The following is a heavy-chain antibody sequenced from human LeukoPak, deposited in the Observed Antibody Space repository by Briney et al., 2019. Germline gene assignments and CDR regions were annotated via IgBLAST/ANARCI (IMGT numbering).Heavy chain of an antibody. J-gene: IGHJ4*02. D-gene: IGHD5-18*01. CDR3: ATVEEWRLRDFLHY. Sequence: ASVKVSCKVSGYTLTELSMHWVRQAPGKGLEWMGGFDPEDGETIYALKFQGRVTMTEDTSTDTAYMELSSLRSEDTAVYYCATVEEWRLRDFLHYWGQGTLVTVSS. V-gene: IGHV1-24*01. CDR1: GYTLTELS. CDR2: FDPEDGET.